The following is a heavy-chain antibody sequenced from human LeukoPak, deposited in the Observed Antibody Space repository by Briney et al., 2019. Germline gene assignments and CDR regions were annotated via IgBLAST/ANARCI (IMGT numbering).Heavy chain of an antibody. V-gene: IGHV3-30*04. J-gene: IGHJ4*02. CDR2: ISYDGSNK. Sequence: GGSLRLSCAASGFTFSSYAMHWVRQAPGKELEWVAVISYDGSNKYYADSVKGRFTISRDNSKNTLYLQMNSLRAEDTAVYYCARFPIRGSSSDYWGQGTLVTVSS. CDR3: ARFPIRGSSSDY. D-gene: IGHD3-10*01. CDR1: GFTFSSYA.